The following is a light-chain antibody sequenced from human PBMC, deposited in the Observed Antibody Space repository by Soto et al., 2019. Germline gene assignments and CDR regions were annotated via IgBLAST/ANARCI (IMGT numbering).Light chain of an antibody. Sequence: EIVMTQSPATLSVSPGERATLSCRASQSVRSNLAWYQQKPGQAPRVXIYGASTRETGIPARFSGSGSGTEFTPTISSLQSEDFAVYYCQQYNNWTWTFGQGTKVDIK. V-gene: IGKV3-15*01. J-gene: IGKJ1*01. CDR3: QQYNNWTWT. CDR2: GAS. CDR1: QSVRSN.